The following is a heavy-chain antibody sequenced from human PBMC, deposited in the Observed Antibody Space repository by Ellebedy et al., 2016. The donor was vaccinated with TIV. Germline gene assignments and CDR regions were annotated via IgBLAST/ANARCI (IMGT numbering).Heavy chain of an antibody. CDR1: GYTFTSYY. CDR2: INPSGGST. D-gene: IGHD2-2*01. V-gene: IGHV1-46*01. CDR3: ARDHVPAAMWGTLFDY. J-gene: IGHJ4*02. Sequence: ASVKVSCXASGYTFTSYYMHWVRQAPGQGLEWMGIINPSGGSTSYAQKFQGRVTMTRDTSTSTVYMELSSLRSEDTAVYYCARDHVPAAMWGTLFDYWGQGTLVTVSS.